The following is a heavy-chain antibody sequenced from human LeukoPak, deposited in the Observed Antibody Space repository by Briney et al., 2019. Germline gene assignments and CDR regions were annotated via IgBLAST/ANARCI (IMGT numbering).Heavy chain of an antibody. CDR2: ISSNGGST. CDR3: ARDSITVSVGAFDI. V-gene: IGHV3-64*01. J-gene: IGHJ3*02. CDR1: GFTFSHYA. Sequence: TGGSLRLSCAASGFTFSHYAMHWIRQAPGKGLEYVSAISSNGGSTYYANSVKGRFTISRDNSKNTLYLQMGSLRAEDMGVYYRARDSITVSVGAFDIWGQGTMVIVSS. D-gene: IGHD2-2*01.